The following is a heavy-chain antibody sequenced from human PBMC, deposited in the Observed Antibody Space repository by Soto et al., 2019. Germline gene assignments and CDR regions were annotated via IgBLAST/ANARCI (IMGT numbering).Heavy chain of an antibody. Sequence: SETLSLTCTVSGGSISSYYWSWIRQPPGKGLEWIGYIYYSGSTNYNPSLKSRVTISVDTSKNQFSLKLSSVTAADTAVYYCARITYYDILTGSGNWFDPWGQGTLVTVSS. V-gene: IGHV4-59*01. CDR2: IYYSGST. CDR3: ARITYYDILTGSGNWFDP. J-gene: IGHJ5*02. CDR1: GGSISSYY. D-gene: IGHD3-9*01.